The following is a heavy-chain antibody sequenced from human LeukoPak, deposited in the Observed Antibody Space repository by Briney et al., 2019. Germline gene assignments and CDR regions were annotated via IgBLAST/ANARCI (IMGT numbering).Heavy chain of an antibody. D-gene: IGHD3-22*01. CDR3: ARGYFDSRHSSNPFDY. J-gene: IGHJ4*02. CDR1: GGSFSGYY. CDR2: INHSGST. Sequence: SETLSLTCAVYGGSFSGYYWSWTRQPPGKGLEWIGEINHSGSTNYNPSLKSRVTISVDTSKKQFSLRLTSVTAADTAVYFCARGYFDSRHSSNPFDYWGQGALVTVSS. V-gene: IGHV4-34*01.